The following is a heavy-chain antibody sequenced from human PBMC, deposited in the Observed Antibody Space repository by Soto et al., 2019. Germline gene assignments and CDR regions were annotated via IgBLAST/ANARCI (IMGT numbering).Heavy chain of an antibody. CDR2: IYYSGST. Sequence: SETLSLTCTVSGGSFSSYYWSWIRQPPGKGLEWIGYIYYSGSTNYNPSLKSRVTISVDTSKNQFSLKLSSVTAADTSVYYCARGNYYDSSGYYDYWGQGTLVTVSS. V-gene: IGHV4-59*01. CDR3: ARGNYYDSSGYYDY. J-gene: IGHJ4*02. CDR1: GGSFSSYY. D-gene: IGHD3-22*01.